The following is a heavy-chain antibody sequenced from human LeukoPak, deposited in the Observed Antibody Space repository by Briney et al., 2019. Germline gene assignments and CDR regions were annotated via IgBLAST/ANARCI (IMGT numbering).Heavy chain of an antibody. CDR2: ISSSSSTI. V-gene: IGHV3-48*01. CDR1: GFTFSSYS. CDR3: AREPYYYGSGSHMGNWFDP. J-gene: IGHJ5*02. Sequence: PGGSLRLSCAASGFTFSSYSMNWVRQAPGKGLEWVSYISSSSSTIYYADSVKGRFTISRDNAKNSLYLQMNSLRAEDTAVYYCAREPYYYGSGSHMGNWFDPWGQETLVTVSS. D-gene: IGHD3-10*01.